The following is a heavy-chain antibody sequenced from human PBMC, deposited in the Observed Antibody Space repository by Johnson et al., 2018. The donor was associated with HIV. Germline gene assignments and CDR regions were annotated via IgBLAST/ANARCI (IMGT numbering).Heavy chain of an antibody. CDR1: GFTFDDYA. CDR2: INWNSDTI. Sequence: VQLVESGGGLVQPGRSLRLSCAASGFTFDDYAMHWVRQAPGKGLEWVSGINWNSDTIAYADSVKGRFTISRDNAKNSLYLQMNSPRAEDTAVYYCARDRGYCTKGVCYYDALDIWGQGTMVTVAA. CDR3: ARDRGYCTKGVCYYDALDI. D-gene: IGHD2-8*01. V-gene: IGHV3-9*01. J-gene: IGHJ3*02.